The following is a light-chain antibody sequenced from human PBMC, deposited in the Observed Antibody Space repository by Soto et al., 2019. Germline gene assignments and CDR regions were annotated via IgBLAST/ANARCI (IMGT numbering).Light chain of an antibody. CDR1: SSDVGGYNY. CDR2: DVS. CDR3: SSYTSSSTLYV. V-gene: IGLV2-14*01. J-gene: IGLJ1*01. Sequence: QSALTQPASVSGSPGQSITISCTGTSSDVGGYNYVSWYQQHPGNAPKLMIYDVSNRPSGVSNRFSGSKSGNTASLTISGLQAEDEADHYCSSYTSSSTLYVFGPGTKLTVL.